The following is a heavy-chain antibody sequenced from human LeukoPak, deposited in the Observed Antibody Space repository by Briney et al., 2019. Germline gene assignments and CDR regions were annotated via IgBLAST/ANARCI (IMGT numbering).Heavy chain of an antibody. CDR1: GYTYTSYG. CDR3: ARDRARSTGNYYCGMDV. CDR2: ISAYNGNT. D-gene: IGHD2-2*01. V-gene: IGHV1-18*01. Sequence: ASVKVSCKASGYTYTSYGISWVRQAPGQGLEWMGWISAYNGNTNYAQKLQGRVTMTTDTSTSTAYMELRSLRSDDTAVYYCARDRARSTGNYYCGMDVWGQGTTVTVSS. J-gene: IGHJ6*02.